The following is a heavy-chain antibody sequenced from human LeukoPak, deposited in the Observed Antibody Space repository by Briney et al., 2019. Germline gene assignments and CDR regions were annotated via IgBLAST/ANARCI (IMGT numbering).Heavy chain of an antibody. CDR2: ISGSGGST. V-gene: IGHV3-23*01. CDR3: AKDAEGYGGGDY. CDR1: GFTFSSYA. Sequence: GGSLRLSCAASGFTFSSYAMSWARQAPGQGLEWVSVISGSGGSTYYADSVKGRFTISRDNSKNTLYLQRNSLRAEDTAVYYCAKDAEGYGGGDYWGQGTLVTVSS. D-gene: IGHD4-23*01. J-gene: IGHJ4*02.